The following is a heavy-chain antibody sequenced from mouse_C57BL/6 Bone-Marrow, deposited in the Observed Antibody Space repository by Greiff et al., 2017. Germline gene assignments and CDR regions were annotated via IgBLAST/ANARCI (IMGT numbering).Heavy chain of an antibody. V-gene: IGHV3-6*01. CDR1: GYSITSGYY. CDR3: ASLTAVVGGAMDY. CDR2: ISYDGSN. Sequence: DVQLQESGPGLVKPSQSLSLTCSVTGYSITSGYYWNWIRQFPGNKLEWMGYISYDGSNNYNPTLKNRISITRDTSKNQFFLKLNSVTTEDTATYYGASLTAVVGGAMDYWGQGPSVTVSS. J-gene: IGHJ4*01. D-gene: IGHD1-1*01.